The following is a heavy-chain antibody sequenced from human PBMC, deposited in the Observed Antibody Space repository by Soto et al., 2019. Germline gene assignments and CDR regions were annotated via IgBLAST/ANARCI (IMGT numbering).Heavy chain of an antibody. CDR2: IIPIFGTA. D-gene: IGHD3-10*01. CDR3: AREVDITMVRGAENNWFDP. V-gene: IGHV1-69*01. Sequence: QVQLVQSGAEVKKPGSSVKVSCKASGGTFSSYAISWVRQAPGQGLEWMGGIIPIFGTANYAQKFQGRVTITADESTSTAYRELSSLRSEDTAVYYWAREVDITMVRGAENNWFDPWGQGTLVTVSS. J-gene: IGHJ5*02. CDR1: GGTFSSYA.